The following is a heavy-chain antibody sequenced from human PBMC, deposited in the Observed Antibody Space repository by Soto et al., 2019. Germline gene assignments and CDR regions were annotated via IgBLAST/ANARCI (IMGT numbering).Heavy chain of an antibody. Sequence: PGGSLRLSCAASVFPFSDYAMHWVRQAPGKGLEWVAVVSHDGRNTHYADSVKGRFTISRDSSKNTVSLEMTSLRAEDTAVYYCAKGGRQWLVTSDFNYWGQGALVTVSS. CDR3: AKGGRQWLVTSDFNY. J-gene: IGHJ4*02. CDR2: VSHDGRNT. D-gene: IGHD6-19*01. CDR1: VFPFSDYA. V-gene: IGHV3-30*18.